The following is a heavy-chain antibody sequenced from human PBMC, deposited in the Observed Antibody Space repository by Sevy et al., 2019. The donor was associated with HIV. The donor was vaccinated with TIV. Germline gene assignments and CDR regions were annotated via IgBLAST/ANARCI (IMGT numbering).Heavy chain of an antibody. Sequence: ASVKVSCKASGGTFSSYAFSWVRQAPGQGLEWMGGIIPILATANYAQKFQGRVTITADESTNTAYMELSSLRSGDTAVYYCARDLYSSGLPYYYYMDVWGKGTTVTVSS. CDR2: IIPILATA. CDR3: ARDLYSSGLPYYYYMDV. J-gene: IGHJ6*03. V-gene: IGHV1-69*13. CDR1: GGTFSSYA. D-gene: IGHD3-22*01.